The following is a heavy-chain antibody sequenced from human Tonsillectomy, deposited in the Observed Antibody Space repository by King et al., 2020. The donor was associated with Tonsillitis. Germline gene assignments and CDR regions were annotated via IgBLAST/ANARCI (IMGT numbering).Heavy chain of an antibody. CDR2: IYYSGST. Sequence: QLQESGPGLVKPSETLSLTCTVSGGSISSYYWSWIRQPPGKGLEWIGYIYYSGSTNYNPSLKSRVTISVDTSKNQFSLKLSSVTAADTAVYYCARDRYDYVWGSYSYCYGMDVWGQGTTVTVSS. D-gene: IGHD3-16*01. CDR3: ARDRYDYVWGSYSYCYGMDV. J-gene: IGHJ6*02. CDR1: GGSISSYY. V-gene: IGHV4-59*01.